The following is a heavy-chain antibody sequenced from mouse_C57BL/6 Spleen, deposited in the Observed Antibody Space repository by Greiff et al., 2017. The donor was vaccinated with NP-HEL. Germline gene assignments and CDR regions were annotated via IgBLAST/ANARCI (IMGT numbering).Heavy chain of an antibody. CDR1: GFTFSDYG. Sequence: DVHLVESGGGLVKPGGSLKLSCAASGFTFSDYGMHWVRQSPEKGLEWVAYISSGSSTIYYADTVKGRFTISRDNAKNTLLLQMTSLRSEDTAMYYCARPDYYGSSPAWFAYWGQGTLVTVSA. J-gene: IGHJ3*01. V-gene: IGHV5-17*01. CDR2: ISSGSSTI. CDR3: ARPDYYGSSPAWFAY. D-gene: IGHD1-1*01.